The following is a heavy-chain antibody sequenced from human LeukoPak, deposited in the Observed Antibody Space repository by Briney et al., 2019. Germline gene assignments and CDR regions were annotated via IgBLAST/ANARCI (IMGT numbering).Heavy chain of an antibody. V-gene: IGHV1-24*01. CDR1: GYTLTELS. CDR2: FDPEDGET. Sequence: ASVKVSCKVSGYTLTELSMHWVRQAPGKGLEWMGGFDPEDGETIYAQKFQGRVTMTEDTSTDTAYMELSSLRSEDTAVYYCARGVPYDILTGVDYFDYWGQGTLVTVSS. D-gene: IGHD3-9*01. J-gene: IGHJ4*02. CDR3: ARGVPYDILTGVDYFDY.